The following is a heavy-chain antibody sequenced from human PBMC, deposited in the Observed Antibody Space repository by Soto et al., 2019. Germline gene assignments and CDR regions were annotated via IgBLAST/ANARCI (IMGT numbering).Heavy chain of an antibody. CDR3: ARANSGYDYDAYYYGMDV. CDR1: GYTFTGYY. Sequence: ASVKVSCKASGYTFTGYYMHRVRQAPGQGLEWMGWINPNSGGTNYAQKFQGWVTMTRDTSISTAYMELSRLRSDDTAVYYCARANSGYDYDAYYYGMDVWGQGTTVTVSS. D-gene: IGHD5-12*01. V-gene: IGHV1-2*04. CDR2: INPNSGGT. J-gene: IGHJ6*02.